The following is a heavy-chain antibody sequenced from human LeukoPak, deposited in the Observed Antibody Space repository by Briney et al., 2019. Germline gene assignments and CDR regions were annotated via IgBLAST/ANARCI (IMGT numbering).Heavy chain of an antibody. Sequence: GGSLRLSCAASGFTFSSYGMHWVRQVPGKGLEWVAFIRYDGSNKYYADSVKGRFTMSRDNSRNTLNLQMNSLRAEDTAVYYCAKDKNYDFWSGYRNVPDYWGQGTLVTVSS. J-gene: IGHJ4*02. CDR3: AKDKNYDFWSGYRNVPDY. CDR2: IRYDGSNK. CDR1: GFTFSSYG. V-gene: IGHV3-30*02. D-gene: IGHD3-3*01.